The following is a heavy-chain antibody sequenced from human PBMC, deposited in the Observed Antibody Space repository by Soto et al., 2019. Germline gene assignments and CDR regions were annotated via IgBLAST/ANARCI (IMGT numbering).Heavy chain of an antibody. CDR1: GGAFSGHA. J-gene: IGHJ6*02. CDR3: ARDVPLNYYDGTYYYYAMDV. V-gene: IGHV1-69*13. CDR2: IIPFFKAT. D-gene: IGHD3-16*01. Sequence: SVKVSCKASGGAFSGHAISWVRQAPGQGLEWMGGIIPFFKATNYAQKFQGRVTLTADESTSTAYIDLSSLRSEDTAVYYCARDVPLNYYDGTYYYYAMDVWGQGTTVTVSS.